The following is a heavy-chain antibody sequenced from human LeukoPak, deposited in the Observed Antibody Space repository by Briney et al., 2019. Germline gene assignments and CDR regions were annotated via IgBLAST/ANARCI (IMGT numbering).Heavy chain of an antibody. J-gene: IGHJ3*02. CDR3: ARGGHAFDI. CDR2: ISHSGGGT. V-gene: IGHV3-23*01. CDR1: GFTFNAFW. Sequence: GGSLRLSCAASGFTFNAFWMTWVRQAPEKGLEWVSTISHSGGGTYYADSVKGRFTISRDNSKNTLYLQMNSLRAEDTAMYYCARGGHAFDIWGQGTMVTVSS.